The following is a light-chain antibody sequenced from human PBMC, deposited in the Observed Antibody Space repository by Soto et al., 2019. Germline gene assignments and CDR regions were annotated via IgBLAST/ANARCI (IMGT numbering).Light chain of an antibody. CDR2: KAS. CDR1: QSISSW. V-gene: IGKV1-5*03. J-gene: IGKJ1*01. CDR3: HQYNSFWT. Sequence: DIQMTQSPSTLSASVGDRVTITCRASQSISSWLAWYQQKPGKAPKLLIYKASSLESGVPSRFSGSGSGTEFTLTISSLQPDDFATYYCHQYNSFWTFCQGTKVEIK.